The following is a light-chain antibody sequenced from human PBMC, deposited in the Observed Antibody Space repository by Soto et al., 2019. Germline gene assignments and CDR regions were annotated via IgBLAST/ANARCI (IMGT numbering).Light chain of an antibody. V-gene: IGLV2-14*01. CDR1: SSDVGGYNY. CDR3: SSYGSTSTRYV. Sequence: QSALTQPASVSGSPGQSITISCTGTSSDVGGYNYVSWYQQHPGKAPKLMIYEVSNRPSAVSNRFSGSKSANTASLTISGLQAEDEADYFCSSYGSTSTRYVFGPGTKVTVL. J-gene: IGLJ1*01. CDR2: EVS.